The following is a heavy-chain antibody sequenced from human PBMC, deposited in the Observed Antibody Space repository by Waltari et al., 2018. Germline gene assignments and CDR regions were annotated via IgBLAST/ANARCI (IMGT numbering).Heavy chain of an antibody. V-gene: IGHV3-23*04. CDR3: AKNLGSGGRYYFDY. D-gene: IGHD3-10*01. CDR2: ITGSGSTT. Sequence: EVQLVEYGGDLVHPGGSLRLSCASSGLTFSSYAMSWVRQAPGKGQEWVSVITGSGSTTYYADSVKGRFTMSRDNSKNTLHLQMNSLRAEDTAVYFCAKNLGSGGRYYFDYWGQGTLVTVSS. CDR1: GLTFSSYA. J-gene: IGHJ4*02.